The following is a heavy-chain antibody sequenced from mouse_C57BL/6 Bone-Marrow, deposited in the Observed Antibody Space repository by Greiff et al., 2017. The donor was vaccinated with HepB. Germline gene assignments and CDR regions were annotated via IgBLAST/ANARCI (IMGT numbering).Heavy chain of an antibody. V-gene: IGHV1-69*01. CDR1: GYTFTSYW. J-gene: IGHJ4*01. Sequence: VQLQQPGAELVMPGASVKLSCKASGYTFTSYWMHWVKQRPGQGLEWIGEIDPSDSYTNYNQKFKGKSTLTVDKSSSTAYMQLSSLTSEDSAVYYCARDERLLRSYAMGYWGQGTSATVSS. CDR3: ARDERLLRSYAMGY. CDR2: IDPSDSYT. D-gene: IGHD1-1*01.